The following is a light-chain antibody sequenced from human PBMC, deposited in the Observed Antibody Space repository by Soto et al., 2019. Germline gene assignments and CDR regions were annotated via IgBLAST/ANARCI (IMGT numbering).Light chain of an antibody. V-gene: IGLV4-69*02. CDR3: QTWDTGIGV. Sequence: QSVLTQSPSASASLGASVKLTCTLSSGHRSYAIAWHQQQPEKGPRYLMKVNSDGTHIEGDGIPDRFSGSSSGAERYLTIFSLQSEDEADYYCQTWDTGIGVFGGETKLTVL. CDR2: VNSDGTH. CDR1: SGHRSYA. J-gene: IGLJ3*02.